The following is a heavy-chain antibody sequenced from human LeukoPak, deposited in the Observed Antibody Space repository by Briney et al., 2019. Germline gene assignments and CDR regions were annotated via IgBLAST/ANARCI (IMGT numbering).Heavy chain of an antibody. CDR3: ASGTEGLRGSSTSFDP. J-gene: IGHJ5*02. CDR1: GFTVSANY. V-gene: IGHV3-23*01. CDR2: ISGSGGST. D-gene: IGHD6-13*01. Sequence: GGSLRLSCAASGFTVSANYMSWVRQAPGKGLEWVSAISGSGGSTYYADSVKGRFTISRDNSKNTLYLQMNSLRSEDTAVYYCASGTEGLRGSSTSFDPWGQGTLVTVSS.